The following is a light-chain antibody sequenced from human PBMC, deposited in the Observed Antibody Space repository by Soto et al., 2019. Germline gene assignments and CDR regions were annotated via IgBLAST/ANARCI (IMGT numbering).Light chain of an antibody. V-gene: IGKV1-27*01. J-gene: IGKJ4*01. CDR1: QGISNY. Sequence: DVQMTQAPSSLSASVGDRVTITCRASQGISNYLAWYQQKPGKVPKLLIYAASILQSGVPSRFSGSGSGTDFTLTINSLQPEDVATYYCQKYNSAPRTVGGGTKVEIK. CDR2: AAS. CDR3: QKYNSAPRT.